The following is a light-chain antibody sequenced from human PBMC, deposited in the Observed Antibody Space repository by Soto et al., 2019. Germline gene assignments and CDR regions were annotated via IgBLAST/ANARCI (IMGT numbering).Light chain of an antibody. CDR2: AAS. Sequence: DIQMTQSPSSVSASVGDRVTITCLASEDIRTWLAWYQQKPGKAPSLLIYAASTLQSGIPSRFSGSGSVTHFTLAISSLQPEVFATYYCQQAKSFPRTFGQGTKLDIK. CDR3: QQAKSFPRT. J-gene: IGKJ2*01. V-gene: IGKV1-12*01. CDR1: EDIRTW.